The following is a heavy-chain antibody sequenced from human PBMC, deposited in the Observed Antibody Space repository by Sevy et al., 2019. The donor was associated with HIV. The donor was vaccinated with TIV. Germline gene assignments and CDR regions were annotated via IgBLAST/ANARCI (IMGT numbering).Heavy chain of an antibody. CDR3: VRDSPYTSDDHWYFGIDV. CDR2: ITNSGTTK. CDR1: GITFSDHY. D-gene: IGHD3-22*01. V-gene: IGHV3-11*01. Sequence: GSLRLSCAASGITFSDHYMSWIRQAPGKGLEWVAYITNSGTTKYYADSVKGRFTISRDNARNSLYLQMNSLTADDAAVYYCVRDSPYTSDDHWYFGIDVWGQGTTVTVSS. J-gene: IGHJ6*02.